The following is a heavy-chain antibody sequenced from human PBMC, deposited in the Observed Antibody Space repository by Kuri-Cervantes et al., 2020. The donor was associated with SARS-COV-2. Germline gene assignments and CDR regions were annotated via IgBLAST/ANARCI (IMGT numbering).Heavy chain of an antibody. CDR1: GGSISSSSYY. V-gene: IGHV4-39*02. D-gene: IGHD2-21*01. CDR2: IYYSGST. CDR3: ARDNVDYYYMDV. Sequence: SETLSLTCTVSGGSISSSSYYWGWIRQPPGKGLEWIGSIYYSGSTYYNPSPKSRVTISVDTSKNQFSLKLSSVTAADTAVYYCARDNVDYYYMDVWGKGTTVTVSS. J-gene: IGHJ6*03.